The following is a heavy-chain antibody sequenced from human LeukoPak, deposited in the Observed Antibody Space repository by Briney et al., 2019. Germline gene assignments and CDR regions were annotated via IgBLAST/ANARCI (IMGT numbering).Heavy chain of an antibody. CDR2: IYTSGSI. Sequence: SETLSLTCSVSGGSIRNYFWSWIRQPAGKGLEWIGRIYTSGSIDYKPSPRSRVTMSVDTSRNQFSLKLTSVTAADTAVYYCVRESKTHDGSGYYHDYWGQGTLVTVSS. D-gene: IGHD3-22*01. V-gene: IGHV4-4*07. CDR3: VRESKTHDGSGYYHDY. J-gene: IGHJ4*02. CDR1: GGSIRNYF.